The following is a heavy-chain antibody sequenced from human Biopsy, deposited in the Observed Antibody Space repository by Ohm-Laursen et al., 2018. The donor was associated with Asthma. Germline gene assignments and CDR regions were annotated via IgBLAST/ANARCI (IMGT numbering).Heavy chain of an antibody. Sequence: SDTLSLTCPVSGGSMTPTSHYWDWIRQAPGKGLGWIGYISYGGKTSYNPSLKNRVTISRDTSKNQFSLRLTSVTTADTAVYFCARRITIFGVVQKGHGVDAWGQGTTVIVSS. J-gene: IGHJ6*02. D-gene: IGHD3-3*01. CDR3: ARRITIFGVVQKGHGVDA. CDR2: ISYGGKT. CDR1: GGSMTPTSHY. V-gene: IGHV4-39*01.